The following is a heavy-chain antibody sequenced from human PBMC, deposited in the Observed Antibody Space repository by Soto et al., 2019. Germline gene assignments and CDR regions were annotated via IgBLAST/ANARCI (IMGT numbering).Heavy chain of an antibody. CDR3: AKAPVAVAGTFDY. V-gene: IGHV3-30*18. CDR2: ISYDGSNK. D-gene: IGHD6-19*01. CDR1: GFTFSSYG. Sequence: QVQLVESGGGVVQPGRSLRLSCAASGFTFSSYGMHWVRQAPGKGLEWVAVISYDGSNKYYADSVKGRFTISRDNSKTTLYLQMNILGAEDTAVYYCAKAPVAVAGTFDYWGQGTLVTVSS. J-gene: IGHJ4*02.